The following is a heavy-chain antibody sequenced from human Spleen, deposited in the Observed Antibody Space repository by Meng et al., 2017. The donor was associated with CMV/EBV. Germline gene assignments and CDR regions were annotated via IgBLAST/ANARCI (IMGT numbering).Heavy chain of an antibody. D-gene: IGHD3-10*01. V-gene: IGHV3-23*01. CDR3: AKEGRWFGEAYDY. Sequence: ASGFSFSSYGMSWVRQAPGKGLEWVSVLSASGGTAHYSDSVKGRFTISRDNSKSTLYLQMNSLRAEDSAVYYCAKEGRWFGEAYDYWGQGTLVTVSS. CDR1: GFSFSSYG. CDR2: LSASGGTA. J-gene: IGHJ4*02.